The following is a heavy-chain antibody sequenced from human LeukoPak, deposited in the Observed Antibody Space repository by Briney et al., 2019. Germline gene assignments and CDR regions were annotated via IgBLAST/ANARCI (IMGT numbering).Heavy chain of an antibody. J-gene: IGHJ4*02. CDR3: AKQQGALIQQWYFDY. CDR1: GFTFSSYG. D-gene: IGHD5-18*01. CDR2: IWYDGSNK. Sequence: GRSLRLSCAASGFTFSSYGMHWVRQAPGKGLEWVAVIWYDGSNKYYADSVKGRFTVSRDNPKNTLYLQMNSLRAEDTALYYCAKQQGALIQQWYFDYWGQGTLVTVSS. V-gene: IGHV3-33*06.